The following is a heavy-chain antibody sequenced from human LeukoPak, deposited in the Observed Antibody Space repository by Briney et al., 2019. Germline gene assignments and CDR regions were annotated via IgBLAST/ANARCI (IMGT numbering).Heavy chain of an antibody. CDR1: GGTFSSYA. CDR3: ARDMKGSYYYDSSGYYSWFDP. V-gene: IGHV1-69*04. J-gene: IGHJ5*02. CDR2: IIPILGIA. Sequence: SVKVSCKASGGTFSSYAISWVRQAPGQGLEWMGRIIPILGIANYAQKFQGRVTITADKSTSTAYMELSSLRSEDTAVYYCARDMKGSYYYDSSGYYSWFDPWGQGTLVSVSS. D-gene: IGHD3-22*01.